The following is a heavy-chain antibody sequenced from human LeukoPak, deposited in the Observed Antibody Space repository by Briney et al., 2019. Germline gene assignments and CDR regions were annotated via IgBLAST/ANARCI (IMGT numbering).Heavy chain of an antibody. CDR3: ARSYYYDSSGYYPLPSYFDY. D-gene: IGHD3-22*01. CDR2: IYYTGST. CDR1: GGSINNYY. J-gene: IGHJ4*02. V-gene: IGHV4-59*12. Sequence: SETLSLTCTVSGGSINNYYWSWVRQPPGAGLEWLAYIYYTGSTNYNPSLKSRVTISVDRSKNQFSLKLSSVTAADTAVYYCARSYYYDSSGYYPLPSYFDYWGQGTLVTVSS.